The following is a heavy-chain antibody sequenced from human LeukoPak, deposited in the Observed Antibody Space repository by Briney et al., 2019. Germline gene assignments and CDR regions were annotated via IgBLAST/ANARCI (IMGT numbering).Heavy chain of an antibody. CDR1: GFTFSSYA. J-gene: IGHJ4*02. D-gene: IGHD1-26*01. CDR2: ITISGTT. V-gene: IGHV3-23*01. Sequence: GGSLRLSCAASGFTFSSYAMTWVRQAPGEGLEWVSTITISGTTYNADSVKGRFTISRDNSKNTLYLQMSSLRPEDTAVYSCAKDSRSGSPRAFDSWGQGTLVIVSS. CDR3: AKDSRSGSPRAFDS.